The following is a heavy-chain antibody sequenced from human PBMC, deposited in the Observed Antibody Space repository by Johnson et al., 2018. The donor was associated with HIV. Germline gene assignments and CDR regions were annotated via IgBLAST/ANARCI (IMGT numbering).Heavy chain of an antibody. Sequence: VQLVESGGGVLRRGGSLRLSCEGFGFIFDDYDLSWVRQAPGKGLEWVSVIYSGGSTYYADPVKGRFTISRDNSKNTRYLQMNSLRAEDTAVYYCSGDSSGYYYYDAFDIWGQGTMVTVSS. CDR2: IYSGGST. D-gene: IGHD3-22*01. V-gene: IGHV3-53*01. J-gene: IGHJ3*02. CDR3: SGDSSGYYYYDAFDI. CDR1: GFIFDDYD.